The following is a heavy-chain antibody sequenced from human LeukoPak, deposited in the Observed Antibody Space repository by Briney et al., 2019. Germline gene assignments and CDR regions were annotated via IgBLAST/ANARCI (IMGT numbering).Heavy chain of an antibody. Sequence: PGGSLRLSCAASGFTVSSNYMTWVRQAPGKGLEWVSVIYSGGSTYYADSVKGRFTIPRDNSKNTLYLQMNSLRAEDTAVYYCARAYSGGSWRLIWGQGTMVTVSS. J-gene: IGHJ3*02. CDR3: ARAYSGGSWRLI. CDR2: IYSGGST. CDR1: GFTVSSNY. V-gene: IGHV3-66*01. D-gene: IGHD2-15*01.